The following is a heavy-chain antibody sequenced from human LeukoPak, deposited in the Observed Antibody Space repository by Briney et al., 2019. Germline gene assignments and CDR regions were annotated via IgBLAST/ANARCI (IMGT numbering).Heavy chain of an antibody. D-gene: IGHD6-19*01. CDR1: GGSISSSSYY. Sequence: PSETLSLTCTVSGGSISSSSYYWGWIRQPPGKGLEWIGSIYYSGSTYYNPSLKSRVTISVDTSKNQFSLKLSSVTAADTAVYYCAREDGYSSGHNWFDPWGQGTLVTVSS. J-gene: IGHJ5*02. CDR3: AREDGYSSGHNWFDP. CDR2: IYYSGST. V-gene: IGHV4-39*07.